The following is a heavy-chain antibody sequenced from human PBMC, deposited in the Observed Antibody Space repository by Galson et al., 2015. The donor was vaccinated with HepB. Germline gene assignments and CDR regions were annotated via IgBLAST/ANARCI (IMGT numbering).Heavy chain of an antibody. J-gene: IGHJ4*02. CDR2: ISSSSSYI. CDR1: GFTFSSYS. V-gene: IGHV3-21*01. CDR3: ARGQIVGATTHFDY. D-gene: IGHD1-26*01. Sequence: SLRLSCAASGFTFSSYSMNWVRQAPGKGLEWVSSISSSSSYIYYADSVKGRFTISRDNAKNSLYLQMNSLRAEDTAVYYCARGQIVGATTHFDYWGQGTLVTVSS.